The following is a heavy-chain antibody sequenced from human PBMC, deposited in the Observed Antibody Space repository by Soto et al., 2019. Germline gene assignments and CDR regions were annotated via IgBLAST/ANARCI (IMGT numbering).Heavy chain of an antibody. CDR2: INPNSGGT. Sequence: ASVKVSCKASGYTFTGYYMHWVRQAPGQGLEWMGWINPNSGGTNYAQKFQGWVTMTRDTSISTAYMELSRPRSDDTAVYYCARGGQSASGYCSGGSCGSDYYGMDVWGQGTTVTVSS. V-gene: IGHV1-2*04. CDR3: ARGGQSASGYCSGGSCGSDYYGMDV. J-gene: IGHJ6*02. D-gene: IGHD2-15*01. CDR1: GYTFTGYY.